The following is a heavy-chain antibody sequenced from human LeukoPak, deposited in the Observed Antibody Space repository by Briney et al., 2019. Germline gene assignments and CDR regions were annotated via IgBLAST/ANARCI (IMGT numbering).Heavy chain of an antibody. CDR3: ARGLDIVVVPAASWFDP. J-gene: IGHJ5*02. Sequence: SETLSLTCAVYGGFLSGYYWSWIRQPPGKGLEWIGEINHSGSTNYNPSLKSRVTISVDTSKNQFSLKLSSVTAADTAVYYCARGLDIVVVPAASWFDPWGRGTLVTVSS. CDR1: GGFLSGYY. V-gene: IGHV4-34*01. D-gene: IGHD2-2*03. CDR2: INHSGST.